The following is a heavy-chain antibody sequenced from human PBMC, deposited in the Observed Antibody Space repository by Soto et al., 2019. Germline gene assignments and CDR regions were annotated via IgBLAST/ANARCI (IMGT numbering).Heavy chain of an antibody. CDR1: GFTFNTFA. D-gene: IGHD2-21*02. CDR2: ISGSGGTT. V-gene: IGHV3-23*01. CDR3: EKGVIVVWTAIRPDDKFCV. Sequence: EVQLLESGGGLVHPGGSLRLSCAASGFTFNTFAMNWVRQAPGKGLECVASISGSGGTTYYADSVKGRFTISRDTSKNDLYLQKNSMSAEETAVYYCEKGVIVVWTAIRPDDKFCVCGQGTIVNVSS. J-gene: IGHJ3*01.